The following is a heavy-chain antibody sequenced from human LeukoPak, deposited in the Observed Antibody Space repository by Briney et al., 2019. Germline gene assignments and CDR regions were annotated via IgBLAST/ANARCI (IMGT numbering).Heavy chain of an antibody. J-gene: IGHJ5*02. D-gene: IGHD3-3*01. V-gene: IGHV4-38-2*02. Sequence: SETLSLTCTVSGYSISSGYYWGWIRQPPGKGLEWIGSIYHSGSTYYNPSLKSRVTISVDTSKNQFSLKLSSVTAADTAVYYCARKLVTTIFGPNNWFDPWGQGTLVTVSS. CDR3: ARKLVTTIFGPNNWFDP. CDR1: GYSISSGYY. CDR2: IYHSGST.